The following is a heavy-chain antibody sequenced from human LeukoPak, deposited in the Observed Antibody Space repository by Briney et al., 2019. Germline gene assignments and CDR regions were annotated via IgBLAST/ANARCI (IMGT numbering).Heavy chain of an antibody. Sequence: GRSLRLSCAVCGFTVSSNYMRWVRQAPGKGLEWVSVIHSGGSTYYANSVKGRFTISRDNSKNTLYLQMNSLRAEDTAVYYCARDTGYSGWADAFDIWGQGTMVTVSS. J-gene: IGHJ3*02. V-gene: IGHV3-53*01. CDR1: GFTVSSNY. CDR2: IHSGGST. D-gene: IGHD5-12*01. CDR3: ARDTGYSGWADAFDI.